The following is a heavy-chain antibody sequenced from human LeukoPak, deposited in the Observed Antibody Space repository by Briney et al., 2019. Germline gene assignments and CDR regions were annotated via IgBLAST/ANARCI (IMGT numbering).Heavy chain of an antibody. V-gene: IGHV4-39*07. CDR3: ARAYHSGSYLFVGEEPYYFDY. CDR2: IYYSGST. CDR1: GGSISSSSYY. D-gene: IGHD1-26*01. Sequence: KPSETLSLTCTVSGGSISSSSYYWGWIRQPPGKGLEWIGSIYYSGSTYYNPSLKSRVTISVDTSKNQFSLKLSSVTAADTAVYYCARAYHSGSYLFVGEEPYYFDYWGQGTLVTVSS. J-gene: IGHJ4*02.